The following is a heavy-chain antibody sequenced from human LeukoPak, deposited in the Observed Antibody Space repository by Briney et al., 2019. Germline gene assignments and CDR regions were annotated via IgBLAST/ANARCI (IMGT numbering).Heavy chain of an antibody. D-gene: IGHD3-22*01. CDR3: ARTYSSGPIPEPNWFDP. CDR2: ISAYNGNT. Sequence: ASVKVSCKASGYTFTSYGISWVRQAPGQGLEWMGWISAYNGNTNYPQKLQGRVTMTTDTSTSTAYMELRSLRSDDTAVYYCARTYSSGPIPEPNWFDPWGQGTLVTVSS. V-gene: IGHV1-18*01. CDR1: GYTFTSYG. J-gene: IGHJ5*02.